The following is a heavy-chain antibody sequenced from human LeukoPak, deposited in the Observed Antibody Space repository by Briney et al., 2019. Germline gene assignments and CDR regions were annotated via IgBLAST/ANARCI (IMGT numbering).Heavy chain of an antibody. J-gene: IGHJ3*02. CDR3: ARVDYGDAFDI. Sequence: GGSLRLSCAASGFTFSSYWMSWVRQAPGKGLEWVANIKQDGSEKYYVDPVKGRFTISRDNAKNSLYLQMNSLRAEDTAVYYCARVDYGDAFDIWGQGTMVTVSS. D-gene: IGHD4/OR15-4a*01. V-gene: IGHV3-7*01. CDR2: IKQDGSEK. CDR1: GFTFSSYW.